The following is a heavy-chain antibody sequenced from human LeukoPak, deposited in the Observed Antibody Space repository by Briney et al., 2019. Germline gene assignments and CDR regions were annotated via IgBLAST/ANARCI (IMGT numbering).Heavy chain of an antibody. V-gene: IGHV3-7*01. D-gene: IGHD3-10*01. CDR1: RFTFSSHW. J-gene: IGHJ6*02. CDR3: AREDGSGTDRQHYYGMDV. CDR2: INKDGTEK. Sequence: GGSLRLSCTASRFTFSSHWMNWVRQAPGKGLEWVANINKDGTEKYYMDSVRGRLTISRDNAQNSLFLQMNSLRAEDTAVYYCAREDGSGTDRQHYYGMDVWGQGTTVTVSS.